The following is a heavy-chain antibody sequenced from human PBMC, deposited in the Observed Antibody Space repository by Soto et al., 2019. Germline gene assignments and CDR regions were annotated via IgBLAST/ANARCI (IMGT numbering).Heavy chain of an antibody. CDR2: INAGNGNT. V-gene: IGHV1-3*01. CDR1: GYTFTSYA. D-gene: IGHD2-2*01. CDR3: ARDYCSSTSCYYYMDV. Sequence: QVQLVQSGAEVKKPGASVKVSCKASGYTFTSYAMHWVRQAPGQRLEWMGWINAGNGNTKYSQKFQGRVTITRDTSASTAYMELSRLRSEDTAVYYCARDYCSSTSCYYYMDVWGKGTTVTVSS. J-gene: IGHJ6*03.